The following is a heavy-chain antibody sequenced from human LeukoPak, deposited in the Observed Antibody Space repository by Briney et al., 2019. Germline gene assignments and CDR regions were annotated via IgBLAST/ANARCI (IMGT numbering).Heavy chain of an antibody. Sequence: GGSLRLSCAASGFPFSTYAMNWVRQAPGKGLEWVSAISGSGGSTYHADSVKGRFTISRDNSKNTLYLQMNSLRAEDTAVYYCAKIYGDYVSGAFDIWGQGTMVTVSS. J-gene: IGHJ3*02. CDR2: ISGSGGST. V-gene: IGHV3-23*01. CDR1: GFPFSTYA. D-gene: IGHD4-17*01. CDR3: AKIYGDYVSGAFDI.